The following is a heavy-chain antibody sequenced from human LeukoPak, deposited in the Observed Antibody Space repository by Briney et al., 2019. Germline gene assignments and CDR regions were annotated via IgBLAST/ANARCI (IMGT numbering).Heavy chain of an antibody. D-gene: IGHD6-13*01. J-gene: IGHJ4*02. V-gene: IGHV1-3*01. Sequence: GASVKVSCKASGYTFTSYAMHWVRQAPGQRLEWMVWINAGNGNTKYSQKFQGRVTITRDTSASTAYMELSSLRSEDTAVYYCARGEQQLVRRYFDYWGQGTLVTVSS. CDR1: GYTFTSYA. CDR2: INAGNGNT. CDR3: ARGEQQLVRRYFDY.